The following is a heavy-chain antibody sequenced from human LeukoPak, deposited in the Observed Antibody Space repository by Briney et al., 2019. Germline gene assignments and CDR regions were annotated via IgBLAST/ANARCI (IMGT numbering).Heavy chain of an antibody. V-gene: IGHV4-4*07. CDR3: ARHLDYYDSSGYSFDY. D-gene: IGHD3-22*01. Sequence: SETLSLTCTVSGGSISSYYWSWIRQPAGKGLEWIGRIYTSGGTNYNPSLKSRVTISVDTSKNQFSLKLSSVTAADTAVYYCARHLDYYDSSGYSFDYWGQGTLVTVSS. CDR1: GGSISSYY. CDR2: IYTSGGT. J-gene: IGHJ4*02.